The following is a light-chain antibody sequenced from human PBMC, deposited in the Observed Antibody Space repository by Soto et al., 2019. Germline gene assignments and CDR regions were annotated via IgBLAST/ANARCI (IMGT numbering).Light chain of an antibody. V-gene: IGLV2-8*01. Sequence: QSALTQPPSASGSPGQSVTISSPGTSSDVGGYDYVSWYQQHPGKAPKFMIYEVNKRPSGVPDRFSGSKSGNTASLTVSGFQAEDEADYYCSSYAGSNNLVFGGGTKLTVL. CDR3: SSYAGSNNLV. J-gene: IGLJ2*01. CDR1: SSDVGGYDY. CDR2: EVN.